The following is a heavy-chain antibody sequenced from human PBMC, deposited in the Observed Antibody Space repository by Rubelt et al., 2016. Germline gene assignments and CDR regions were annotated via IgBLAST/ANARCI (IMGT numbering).Heavy chain of an antibody. CDR2: INHSGST. CDR3: ARHSQYYDFWSGRTALNWFDP. Sequence: QVQLQQWGAGLLKPSETLSLTCAVYGGSFSGYYWSWIRQPPGKGLEWIGEINHSGSTYYNPSLKSGVTISVDTSKNQFSLKLSSVTAADTAVYYCARHSQYYDFWSGRTALNWFDPWGQGTLVTVSS. D-gene: IGHD3-3*01. V-gene: IGHV4-34*01. J-gene: IGHJ5*02. CDR1: GGSFSGYY.